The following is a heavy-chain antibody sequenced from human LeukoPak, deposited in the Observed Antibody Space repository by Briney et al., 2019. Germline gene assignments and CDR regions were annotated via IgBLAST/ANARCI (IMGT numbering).Heavy chain of an antibody. CDR2: IYPRDGST. CDR3: ARDQEGFDY. J-gene: IGHJ4*02. Sequence: GAPVKVSCKVSGYSFTSNYIHWVRQAPGQGLEWMGMIYPRDGSTSYAQRFQDRVTVTRDTSTSTVHMELSGLRSEDTAVYYCARDQEGFDYWGQGTLVTVSS. V-gene: IGHV1-46*01. CDR1: GYSFTSNY.